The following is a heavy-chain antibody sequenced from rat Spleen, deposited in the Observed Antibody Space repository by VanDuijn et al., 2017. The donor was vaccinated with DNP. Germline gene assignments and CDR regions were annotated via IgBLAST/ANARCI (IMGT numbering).Heavy chain of an antibody. CDR3: TRERSYHFTY. CDR2: ISHDGSGT. J-gene: IGHJ3*01. V-gene: IGHV5-29*01. Sequence: EVQLVESGGGLVQPGRSLKLSCAGSGFTFINYGMAWVRQTPTKGLEWVATISHDGSGTYYRDSVKGRFTISRDNAKSTLNLQMDSLKSDDTATYYCTRERSYHFTYWGQGTLVTVSS. CDR1: GFTFINYG. D-gene: IGHD1-2*01.